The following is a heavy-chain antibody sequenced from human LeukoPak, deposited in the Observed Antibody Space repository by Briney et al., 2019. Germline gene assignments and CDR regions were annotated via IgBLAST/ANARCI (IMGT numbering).Heavy chain of an antibody. D-gene: IGHD3-3*01. Sequence: PSETLSLTCTVSGGSISSYYWSWIRQPPGKGLEWIGYFYYSGSTNYNPSLKSRVTISVDTSKDQFSLKLSSVTATDTAVYYCARHNYDFWSGTYYYYYGMDVWGQGTTVTVSS. CDR3: ARHNYDFWSGTYYYYYGMDV. J-gene: IGHJ6*02. CDR2: FYYSGST. CDR1: GGSISSYY. V-gene: IGHV4-59*08.